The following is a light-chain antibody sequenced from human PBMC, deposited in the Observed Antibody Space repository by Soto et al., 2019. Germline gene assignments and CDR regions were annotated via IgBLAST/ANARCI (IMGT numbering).Light chain of an antibody. CDR3: QQYNKWPLIT. V-gene: IGKV3D-15*01. J-gene: IGKJ5*01. Sequence: EIVMTQSPATLSVSPGETAAFSCRASQSISIGLAWYRQKPGQAPRLLIYGASTRASGTPARFSGSGSGTEFTLTISSLQSEDFALYYCQQYNKWPLITFGQGTRLEIK. CDR2: GAS. CDR1: QSISIG.